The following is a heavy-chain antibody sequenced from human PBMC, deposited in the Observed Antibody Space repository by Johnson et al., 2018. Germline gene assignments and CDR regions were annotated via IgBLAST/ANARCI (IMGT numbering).Heavy chain of an antibody. V-gene: IGHV3-49*03. CDR1: GFNFGDYA. J-gene: IGHJ3*01. CDR3: SRNIRSDWHDVFDL. CDR2: IRSKPYGGTR. D-gene: IGHD6-19*01. Sequence: VQLVQAGVGLVEPGRSLRLSCTASGFNFGDYAMSWFRQAPGKGLEWVSFIRSKPYGGTREYAASVEGRFTISRDDSKSIAYLQMNSLKIEDTAVYYCSRNIRSDWHDVFDLWGQGTMVTVSS.